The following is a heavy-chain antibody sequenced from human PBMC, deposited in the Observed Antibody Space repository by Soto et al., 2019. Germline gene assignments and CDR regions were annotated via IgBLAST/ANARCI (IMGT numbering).Heavy chain of an antibody. Sequence: EVQLVESGGGLVRPGGSLRLSCAASGFTFSRYSMNWVRQAPGKGLEWVSSISSTTNYIYYADSMKGRFTVSRENAKNAVYLDMNSRSAKDTAVSDCARESEDLTSNFDYWGQGTLVTVSS. CDR1: GFTFSRYS. CDR2: ISSTTNYI. CDR3: ARESEDLTSNFDY. J-gene: IGHJ4*02. V-gene: IGHV3-21*01.